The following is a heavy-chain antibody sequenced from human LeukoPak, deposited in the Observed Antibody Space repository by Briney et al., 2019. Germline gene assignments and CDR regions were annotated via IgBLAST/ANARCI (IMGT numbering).Heavy chain of an antibody. D-gene: IGHD4/OR15-4a*01. CDR1: GFTFSGDY. CDR3: ARSMYGEGRRIIDFDY. CDR2: TRNKVNSYTT. J-gene: IGHJ4*02. V-gene: IGHV3-72*01. Sequence: PGGSLRLSCAASGFTFSGDYIDLFRQAPGKGLEWVARTRNKVNSYTTAYAASVTGRFTVSRDDSSNSVYLQMNSLKIEDTAVYYCARSMYGEGRRIIDFDYWGQGSLLTVSS.